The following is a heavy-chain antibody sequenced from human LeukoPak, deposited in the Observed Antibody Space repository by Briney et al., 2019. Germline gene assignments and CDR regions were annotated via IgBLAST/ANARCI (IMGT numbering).Heavy chain of an antibody. J-gene: IGHJ4*02. D-gene: IGHD7-27*01. CDR2: FDPEDGET. CDR1: GYTLTELS. V-gene: IGHV1-24*01. Sequence: ASVKVSCKVSGYTLTELSMHWVRQAPGKGLGLVGGFDPEDGETIYAQKFQGRVTMTEDTSTDTAYMELSSLRSADTAVYYCAARVGTYFDYWGQGTLVTVSS. CDR3: AARVGTYFDY.